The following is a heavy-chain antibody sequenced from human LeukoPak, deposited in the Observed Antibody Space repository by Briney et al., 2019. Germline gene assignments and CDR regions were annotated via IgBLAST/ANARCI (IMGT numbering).Heavy chain of an antibody. J-gene: IGHJ3*02. CDR1: GGSISSHY. CDR3: ARGEYSSSSGAFDI. CDR2: IYYSGST. D-gene: IGHD6-6*01. V-gene: IGHV4-59*11. Sequence: SETLSLTCTVSGGSISSHYWSWIRQPPGKGLEWIGYIYYSGSTNYNPSLKSRVTISVDTSENQFSLKLSPVTAADTAVYYCARGEYSSSSGAFDIWGQGTMVTVSS.